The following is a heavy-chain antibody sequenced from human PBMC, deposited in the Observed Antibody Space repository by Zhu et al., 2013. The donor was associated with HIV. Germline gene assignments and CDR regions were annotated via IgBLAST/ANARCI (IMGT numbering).Heavy chain of an antibody. CDR1: GYTSSRDD. CDR3: ARWALEGTRWTVLDFYGMDV. D-gene: IGHD4-17*01. V-gene: IGHV1-18*04. Sequence: QVQLVQSGAEVKKPGASVKVSCKASGYTSSRDDISWVRQAPGQGLEWMGWISGYNGKTKYAQKLQGRVTMTTDTSTRTAYMELRSLRSDDTAVYYCARWALEGTRWTVLDFYGMDVWGQGTMVIVSS. J-gene: IGHJ6*02. CDR2: ISGYNGKT.